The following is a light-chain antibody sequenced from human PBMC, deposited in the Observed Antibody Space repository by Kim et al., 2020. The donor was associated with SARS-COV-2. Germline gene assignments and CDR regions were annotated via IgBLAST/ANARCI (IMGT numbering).Light chain of an antibody. CDR2: DAS. Sequence: EIVLTQFPGTLSLSPGDTAILSCRASQSIITSYLAWYQQKPGQAPRLLIFDASSRATGIPDRFSGSGSGTDFTLTISRLEPEDFAVYYCHQYDDSLPYTFGQGTKLEI. J-gene: IGKJ2*01. V-gene: IGKV3-20*01. CDR3: HQYDDSLPYT. CDR1: QSIITSY.